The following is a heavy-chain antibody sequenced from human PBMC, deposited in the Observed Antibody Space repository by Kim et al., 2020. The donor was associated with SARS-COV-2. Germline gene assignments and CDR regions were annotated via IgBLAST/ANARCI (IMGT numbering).Heavy chain of an antibody. V-gene: IGHV4-59*01. CDR3: ARVESGRRYFDL. Sequence: SETLSLTCTVSGGSINGYYWSWIRQPPGKGLEWIGYIFYRGSTNYNPSLKSRVTISVDTSKNQFSRNLRSVTAADTAVFYCARVESGRRYFDLWGRGTLVSASS. J-gene: IGHJ2*01. CDR2: IFYRGST. CDR1: GGSINGYY. D-gene: IGHD3-3*01.